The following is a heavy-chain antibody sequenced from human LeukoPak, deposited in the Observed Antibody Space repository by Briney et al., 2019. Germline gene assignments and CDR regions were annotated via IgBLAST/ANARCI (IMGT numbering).Heavy chain of an antibody. CDR1: GYSISNGFY. V-gene: IGHV4-38-2*02. CDR2: ISHTGST. D-gene: IGHD3/OR15-3a*01. Sequence: PSETLSLTCTVSGYSISNGFYWGWIRQPPGKGPEWIGTISHTGSTYYNPSLKSRVTISVDTSMNQFSLKLSSVTAADTAVYYCARNFWTYYFDYWGQGTLVTVSS. J-gene: IGHJ4*02. CDR3: ARNFWTYYFDY.